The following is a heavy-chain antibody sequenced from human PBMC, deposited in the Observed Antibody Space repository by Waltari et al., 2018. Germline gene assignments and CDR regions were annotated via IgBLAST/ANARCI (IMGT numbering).Heavy chain of an antibody. J-gene: IGHJ5*02. CDR2: IYYDGST. CDR3: AAENPTRSYDLDA. V-gene: IGHV4-39*01. CDR1: GDPISSSGFY. Sequence: QPQLQESGPGLVKPSETLSLTCNVSGDPISSSGFYWVWFRQSPGKGLEWIGSIYYDGSTYYSPSLRSRVTISADTSKNQFSLKLTSVTAADTAVYYCAAENPTRSYDLDAWGQGILVTASS. D-gene: IGHD3-16*01.